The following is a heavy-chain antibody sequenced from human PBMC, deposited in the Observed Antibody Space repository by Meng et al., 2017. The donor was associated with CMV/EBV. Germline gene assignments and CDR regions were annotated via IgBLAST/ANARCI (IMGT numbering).Heavy chain of an antibody. V-gene: IGHV3-30-3*01. CDR2: ISYDGSNK. Sequence: QVERVESGGGVVQPGRSLRLSCAGSGFTFSSYTMHWVRQAPGKGLEWVAVISYDGSNKYYADSVKGRFTISRDNSKNTLYLQMNSLRAEDTAVYYCAPGWFDPWGQGTLVTVSS. CDR1: GFTFSSYT. J-gene: IGHJ5*02. CDR3: APGWFDP.